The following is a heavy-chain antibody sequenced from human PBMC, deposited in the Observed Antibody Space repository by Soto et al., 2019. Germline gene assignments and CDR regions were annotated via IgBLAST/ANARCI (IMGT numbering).Heavy chain of an antibody. Sequence: QVQLVESGGGVVQPGRSLRLSCAASGFTFSSYGMHWVRQAPGKGLEWVAVISYDGSNKYYADSVKGRFTISRDNSKNTLYLQMNSLRAEDTAVYYCALSSSSGWQLDYWGQGTLVTVSS. CDR1: GFTFSSYG. V-gene: IGHV3-30*03. J-gene: IGHJ4*02. CDR3: ALSSSSGWQLDY. CDR2: ISYDGSNK. D-gene: IGHD6-19*01.